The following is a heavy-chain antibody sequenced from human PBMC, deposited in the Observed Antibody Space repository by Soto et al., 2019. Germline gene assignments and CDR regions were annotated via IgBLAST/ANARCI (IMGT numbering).Heavy chain of an antibody. CDR3: VKDPNHYGDYVRSYESFQH. CDR2: ISYDGSNK. Sequence: PGGSLRLSCAASGFTFSSYGMHWVRQAPGKGLEWVAVISYDGSNKYYADSVKGRFTISRDNSKNTLYLQMNSLRAEDTAVYYFVKDPNHYGDYVRSYESFQHAGQG. D-gene: IGHD4-17*01. CDR1: GFTFSSYG. J-gene: IGHJ1*01. V-gene: IGHV3-30*18.